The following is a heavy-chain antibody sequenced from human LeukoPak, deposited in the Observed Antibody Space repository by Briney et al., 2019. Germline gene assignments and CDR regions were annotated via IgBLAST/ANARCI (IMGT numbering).Heavy chain of an antibody. D-gene: IGHD3-22*01. Sequence: RPGGSLRLSCAASGFTFSDYYMSWIRQPPGKGLEWIGEINHRVSTNYNPSLKSRVTISVDTSKNQFSLKLSSVTAADTAVYYCAGGGVGAMIVVVRAYNWFDPWGQGTLVTVSS. CDR1: GFTFSDYY. CDR2: INHRVST. CDR3: AGGGVGAMIVVVRAYNWFDP. V-gene: IGHV4-34*01. J-gene: IGHJ5*02.